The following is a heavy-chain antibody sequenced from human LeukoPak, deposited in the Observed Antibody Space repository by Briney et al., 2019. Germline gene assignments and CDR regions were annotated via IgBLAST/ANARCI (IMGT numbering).Heavy chain of an antibody. Sequence: GASVKVSCKASGYTFTSYGISWVRQAPGQGLEWMGWISAYNGNTNYAQKLQGRVTMTTDTSTSTAYMELRSLRPDDTAVYYCARDILTGYYRYYGMDVWGQGTTVTVSS. CDR3: ARDILTGYYRYYGMDV. CDR1: GYTFTSYG. J-gene: IGHJ6*02. CDR2: ISAYNGNT. V-gene: IGHV1-18*01. D-gene: IGHD3-9*01.